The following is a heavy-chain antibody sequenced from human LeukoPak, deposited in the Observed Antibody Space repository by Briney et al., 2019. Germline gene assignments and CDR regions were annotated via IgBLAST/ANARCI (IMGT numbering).Heavy chain of an antibody. CDR3: ARHDSFIPY. D-gene: IGHD5-18*01. V-gene: IGHV3-23*01. Sequence: GGSLRLPCAASGFNFNYYAMSWVRQAPGKGLEWVSGISDNEGRTYYTDSVKGRFTISRDRTKNTVYLQMHNLRADDTAVYFCARHDSFIPYWGQGTLVTVSS. CDR2: ISDNEGRT. J-gene: IGHJ4*02. CDR1: GFNFNYYA.